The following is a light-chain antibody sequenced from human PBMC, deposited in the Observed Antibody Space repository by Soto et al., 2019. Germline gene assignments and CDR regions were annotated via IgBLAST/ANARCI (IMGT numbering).Light chain of an antibody. V-gene: IGLV2-18*02. CDR2: EVS. CDR1: SSDVGSYNR. Sequence: QSALTQPPSVSGSPGQSVTISCTGTSSDVGSYNRVSWYQQPPGTAPKLMIYEVSYRPSGVPDRFSGSKSGNTASLTISALQAEDEADYYCSSYTSSSPWVFGTGTKLTVL. J-gene: IGLJ1*01. CDR3: SSYTSSSPWV.